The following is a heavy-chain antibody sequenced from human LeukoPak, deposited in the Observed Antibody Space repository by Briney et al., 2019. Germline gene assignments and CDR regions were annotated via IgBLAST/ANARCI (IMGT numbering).Heavy chain of an antibody. Sequence: GGSLRLSCAAFGFTFSSYGMHWVRQAPGKGLEWVAVISYDGSNKYYADSVKGRFTISRDNSKNTLYLQMNSLRAEDTAVYYCAKDDGYSGYVDWGQGTLVTVSS. J-gene: IGHJ4*02. CDR3: AKDDGYSGYVD. D-gene: IGHD5-12*01. V-gene: IGHV3-30*18. CDR1: GFTFSSYG. CDR2: ISYDGSNK.